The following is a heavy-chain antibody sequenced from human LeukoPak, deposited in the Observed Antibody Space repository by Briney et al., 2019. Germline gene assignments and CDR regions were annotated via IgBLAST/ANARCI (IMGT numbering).Heavy chain of an antibody. J-gene: IGHJ3*02. CDR2: INNDGSRT. CDR3: ARGQDYYDTSDYFHAFDI. D-gene: IGHD3-22*01. V-gene: IGHV3-74*01. CDR1: GFTFSSYA. Sequence: GGSLRLSCAASGFTFSSYAMSWVRQAPGKGLVWVSRINNDGSRTSNADFVKGRFTISRDNAKNTLLLQMNSLRAEDTAVYYCARGQDYYDTSDYFHAFDIWGQGTMVTVSS.